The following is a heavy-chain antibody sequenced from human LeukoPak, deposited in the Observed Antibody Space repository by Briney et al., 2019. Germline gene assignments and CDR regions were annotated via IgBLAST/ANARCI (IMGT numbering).Heavy chain of an antibody. V-gene: IGHV3-74*01. CDR1: GFTFSKYW. CDR2: INTDGTVT. J-gene: IGHJ4*02. CDR3: ATKQWLAPPPDS. Sequence: SGGSLRLSCAASGFTFSKYWMLWVRQAPGKGLESVSRINTDGTVTTYADSVKGRFTVSRGNADNTMFLQMNSVRDEDTAVYYCATKQWLAPPPDSWGQGTPVTVSS. D-gene: IGHD6-19*01.